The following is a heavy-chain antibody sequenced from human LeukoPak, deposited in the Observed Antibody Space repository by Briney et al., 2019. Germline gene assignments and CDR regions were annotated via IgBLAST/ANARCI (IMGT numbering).Heavy chain of an antibody. J-gene: IGHJ3*02. CDR3: AKGSYYYDSSVLGDAFDI. CDR2: ISWNSGSI. CDR1: GFTFDDYD. Sequence: TGGSLRLSCAASGFTFDDYDMHWVRQAPGKGLEWDSGISWNSGSIGYADSVKGRFTISRDNAKNSLYLQMNSLRAEDTALYYCAKGSYYYDSSVLGDAFDIWGQGTMVTVSS. V-gene: IGHV3-9*01. D-gene: IGHD3-22*01.